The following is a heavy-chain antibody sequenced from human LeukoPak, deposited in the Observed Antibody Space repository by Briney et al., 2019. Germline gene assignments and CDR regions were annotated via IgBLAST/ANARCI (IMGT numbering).Heavy chain of an antibody. Sequence: GVTVRLSCAASGFTFSNFAMLWVPQAPGKELEWVTGISGSGRSTYNADSVNGRFTISRDNAKNALYLQKNHLRAEDTAVDDCAKGTLPRGYRYGYDQYYSDYWGQGTLVTVSS. V-gene: IGHV3-23*01. CDR1: GFTFSNFA. D-gene: IGHD5-18*01. CDR3: AKGTLPRGYRYGYDQYYSDY. J-gene: IGHJ4*02. CDR2: ISGSGRST.